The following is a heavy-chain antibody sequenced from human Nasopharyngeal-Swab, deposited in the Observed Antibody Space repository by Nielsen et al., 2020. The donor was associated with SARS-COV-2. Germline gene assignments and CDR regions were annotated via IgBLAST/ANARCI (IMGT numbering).Heavy chain of an antibody. Sequence: VRQMPGKGLEWVGRIKSKTDGGTTDYAAPVKGRFTISRDDSKSTLYLQMNSLKTEDTAVYYCTTATAAAGTYYYDSSGYYYFDYWGQGTLVTVSS. CDR2: IKSKTDGGTT. D-gene: IGHD3-22*01. V-gene: IGHV3-15*07. CDR3: TTATAAAGTYYYDSSGYYYFDY. J-gene: IGHJ4*02.